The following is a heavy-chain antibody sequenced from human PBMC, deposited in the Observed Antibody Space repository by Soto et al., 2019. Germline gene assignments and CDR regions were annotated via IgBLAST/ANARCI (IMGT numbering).Heavy chain of an antibody. Sequence: PGGSLRLSCAASGFTFSSYEMNWVRQAPGKGLEWVSYISSSGSTIYYADSVKGRFTISRDNAKNTLYLQMNRLRAEDTAVYYCARALVLGVGALSQWGQGTLVTVSS. CDR1: GFTFSSYE. CDR3: ARALVLGVGALSQ. CDR2: ISSSGSTI. D-gene: IGHD1-26*01. J-gene: IGHJ4*02. V-gene: IGHV3-48*03.